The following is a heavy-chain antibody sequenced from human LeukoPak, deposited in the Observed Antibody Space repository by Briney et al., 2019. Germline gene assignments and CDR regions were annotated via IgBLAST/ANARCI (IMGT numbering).Heavy chain of an antibody. Sequence: PGGSLRLSCAASGFTFTNYWMTWVRQAPGKGLEWVANIGQDGSVENYVDSVKGRFTISRDNAKNSLYLQMNSLRAEDTAVYYCARDDTASYYDSSGYYDRNDYWGQGTLVTVSS. CDR2: IGQDGSVE. V-gene: IGHV3-7*01. J-gene: IGHJ4*02. CDR1: GFTFTNYW. D-gene: IGHD3-22*01. CDR3: ARDDTASYYDSSGYYDRNDY.